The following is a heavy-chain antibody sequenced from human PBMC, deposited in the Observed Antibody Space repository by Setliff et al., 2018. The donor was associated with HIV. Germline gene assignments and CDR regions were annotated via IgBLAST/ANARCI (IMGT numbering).Heavy chain of an antibody. CDR2: RSPIFSTT. CDR3: AITSRGYSLQRGGAFDI. V-gene: IGHV1-69*05. Sequence: SVKVSCKASGGTFTTYVVSWVRQAPGQGLEWMGGRSPIFSTTNYAQKFQGRVTITTDESTSRAYMELSSLRSEDTAVYYCAITSRGYSLQRGGAFDIWGQGTLVTVS. J-gene: IGHJ3*02. CDR1: GGTFTTYV. D-gene: IGHD3-22*01.